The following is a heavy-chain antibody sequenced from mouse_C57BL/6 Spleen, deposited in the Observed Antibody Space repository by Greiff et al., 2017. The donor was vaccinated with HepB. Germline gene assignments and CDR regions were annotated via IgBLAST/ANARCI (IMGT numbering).Heavy chain of an antibody. V-gene: IGHV1-77*01. CDR2: IGPGSGST. D-gene: IGHD2-2*01. CDR3: ANYYGYDEGYYFDY. J-gene: IGHJ2*01. Sequence: QVQLQQSGAELVKPGASVKISCKASGYTFTDYYINWVKQSPGQGLEWIGKIGPGSGSTYYNEKFKGKATLTADKSSSTAYMQLSSLTSEDSAVYFCANYYGYDEGYYFDYWGQGTTLTVSS. CDR1: GYTFTDYY.